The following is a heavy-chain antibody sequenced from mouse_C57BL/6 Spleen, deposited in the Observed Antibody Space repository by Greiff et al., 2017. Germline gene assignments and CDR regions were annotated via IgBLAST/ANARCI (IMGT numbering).Heavy chain of an antibody. J-gene: IGHJ2*02. D-gene: IGHD6-1*01. CDR2: IDPEDGET. Sequence: VKLQQSGAELVKPGASVKLSCTASGFNIKDYYMHWVKQRPEQGLEWIGRIDPEDGETKYAPKFQGKATITAYTTSNTAYLQLSSLTSEDTAVVSCATCTTIADLDYWGQGTSLTVSS. CDR3: ATCTTIADLDY. V-gene: IGHV14-2*01. CDR1: GFNIKDYY.